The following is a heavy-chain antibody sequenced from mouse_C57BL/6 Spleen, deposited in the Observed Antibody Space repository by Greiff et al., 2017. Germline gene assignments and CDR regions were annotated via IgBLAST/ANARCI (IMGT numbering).Heavy chain of an antibody. CDR3: AREGDSSGPFAY. J-gene: IGHJ3*01. CDR2: ISYDGSN. CDR1: GYSITSGYY. V-gene: IGHV3-6*01. D-gene: IGHD3-2*02. Sequence: EVKLLESGPGLVKPSQSLSLTCSVTGYSITSGYYWNWIRQFPGNKLEWMGYISYDGSNNYNPSLKNRISITRDTSKNQFFLKLNSVTTEDTATYYCAREGDSSGPFAYWGQGTLVTVSA.